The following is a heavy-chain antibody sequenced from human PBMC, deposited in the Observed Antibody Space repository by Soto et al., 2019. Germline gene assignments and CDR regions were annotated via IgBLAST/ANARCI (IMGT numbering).Heavy chain of an antibody. Sequence: HPVGSLRLSCAASGFTFSSYWMHWVRQAPGKGLVWVSRINSDGSSTSYADSVKGRFTISRDNAKNTLYLQMNSLRAEDTAVYYCARAFVGSTPVYYYYYGMDVWGQGTTVTVSS. D-gene: IGHD2-2*01. CDR2: INSDGSST. CDR1: GFTFSSYW. J-gene: IGHJ6*02. V-gene: IGHV3-74*01. CDR3: ARAFVGSTPVYYYYYGMDV.